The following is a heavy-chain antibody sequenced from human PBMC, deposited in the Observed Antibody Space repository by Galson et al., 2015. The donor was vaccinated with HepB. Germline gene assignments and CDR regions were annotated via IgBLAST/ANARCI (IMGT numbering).Heavy chain of an antibody. V-gene: IGHV1-69*02. CDR2: IIPILGIA. CDR1: GGTFSSYT. CDR3: ARGYYGSGSSGNDY. Sequence: SVKVSCKASGGTFSSYTISWVRQAPGQGLEWMGRIIPILGIANYAQKFQGRVTITADKSTSTAYMELSSLRSEDTAAYYCARGYYGSGSSGNDYWGQGTLVTVSS. D-gene: IGHD3-10*01. J-gene: IGHJ4*02.